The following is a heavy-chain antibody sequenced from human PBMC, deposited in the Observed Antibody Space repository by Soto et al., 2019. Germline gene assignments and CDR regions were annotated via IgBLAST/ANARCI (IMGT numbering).Heavy chain of an antibody. Sequence: QVQMVQSGAEVKKPGTSVKVSCKASGYAFINYAVTWVRQAPGEGLEWMGWISPSNDNSYSAQKFQDRVIMSTETSSNTAYMEVRRLTSDDTAVYHCSSEGGSTGTSDYWGKGTLVTVAS. CDR2: ISPSNDNS. CDR1: GYAFINYA. CDR3: SSEGGSTGTSDY. D-gene: IGHD3-16*01. J-gene: IGHJ4*02. V-gene: IGHV1-18*01.